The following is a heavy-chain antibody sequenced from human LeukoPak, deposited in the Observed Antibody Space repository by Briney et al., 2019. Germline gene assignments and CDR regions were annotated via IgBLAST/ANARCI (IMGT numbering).Heavy chain of an antibody. J-gene: IGHJ3*02. CDR3: ARDWPSEWQQLPDYDAVDI. CDR2: IYSGGST. D-gene: IGHD6-13*01. Sequence: GSPRLSCAASGFTVSSTYMSWVRQTPGKGLEWVSVIYSGGSTYYADSVKGRFTISRDNSKNTLYLQMNSLRAEDTAVYYCARDWPSEWQQLPDYDAVDIWGQGTMV. V-gene: IGHV3-66*01. CDR1: GFTVSSTY.